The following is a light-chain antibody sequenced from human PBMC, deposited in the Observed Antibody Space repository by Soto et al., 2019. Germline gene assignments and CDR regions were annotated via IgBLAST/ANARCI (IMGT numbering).Light chain of an antibody. J-gene: IGKJ4*01. CDR2: GAS. CDR1: RSVSTN. CDR3: QQYDKTGPPVT. V-gene: IGKV3-15*01. Sequence: DILLTQSPAIVSVSPGERATLSCRASRSVSTNLAWYQHKHGQAPRLLIYGASTRVTDIPPRFSGSGSGTEFTLTIDYLKSEDFGVYYCQQYDKTGPPVTFGGGNKVEI.